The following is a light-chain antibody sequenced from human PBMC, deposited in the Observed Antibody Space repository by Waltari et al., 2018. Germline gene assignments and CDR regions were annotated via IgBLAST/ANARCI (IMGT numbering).Light chain of an antibody. CDR2: ASS. V-gene: IGKV3-15*01. CDR3: QHYHNFPSA. CDR1: QDVSNN. Sequence: IVVTQSPATLSVSPGESATLSCRASQDVSNNVAWYQQKAGQVPRLLIYASSTRATGIPARFSGSGFGTEFTLTISSLQSEDFAVFYCQHYHNFPSAFGQGTRLEIK. J-gene: IGKJ5*01.